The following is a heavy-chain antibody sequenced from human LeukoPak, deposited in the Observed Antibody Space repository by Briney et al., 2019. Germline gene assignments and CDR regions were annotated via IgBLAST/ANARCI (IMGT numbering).Heavy chain of an antibody. CDR2: INHSGST. J-gene: IGHJ4*02. V-gene: IGHV4-34*01. Sequence: SETLSLTCAVYGGSFSGYYWSWIRQPPGKGLEWIGEINHSGSTNYNPSLKSRVTISVDTSKNQFSLKLSSVTAAGTAVYYCARGEPPPTIGHDYWGRGTLVTVSS. CDR3: ARGEPPPTIGHDY. CDR1: GGSFSGYY. D-gene: IGHD1-14*01.